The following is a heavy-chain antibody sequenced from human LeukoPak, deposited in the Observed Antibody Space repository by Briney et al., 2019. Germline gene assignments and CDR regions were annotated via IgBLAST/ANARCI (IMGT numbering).Heavy chain of an antibody. J-gene: IGHJ3*01. V-gene: IGHV3-64D*06. Sequence: GGSLRLSCSASGFPFNTYAIHWVRQAPGKGLEYVAGISSNGDNTDFADSARGRFTISRDNSKSTLFLQMNSLRAEDTAVYFCTRDSALLGVAFDLWGQGTVVTVSS. CDR2: ISSNGDNT. D-gene: IGHD2-15*01. CDR1: GFPFNTYA. CDR3: TRDSALLGVAFDL.